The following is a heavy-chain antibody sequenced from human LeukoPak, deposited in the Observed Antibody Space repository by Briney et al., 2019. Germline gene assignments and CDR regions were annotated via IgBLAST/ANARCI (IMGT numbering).Heavy chain of an antibody. CDR2: IYYSGST. CDR3: ATGSGGLNWFDP. D-gene: IGHD3-10*01. J-gene: IGHJ5*02. CDR1: GGSISSYY. Sequence: PSETLSLTCTVSGGSISSYYRSWIRQPPGKGLEWIGYIYYSGSTKYNPSLKSRVTISVDTSKNQFSLKLTSVTAADTAVYYCATGSGGLNWFDPWGQGTLVTVSS. V-gene: IGHV4-59*01.